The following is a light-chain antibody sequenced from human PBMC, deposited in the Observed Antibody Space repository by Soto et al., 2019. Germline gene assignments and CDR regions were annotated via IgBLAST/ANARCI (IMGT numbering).Light chain of an antibody. J-gene: IGKJ1*01. CDR2: DAS. CDR3: HQYGGSPGT. Sequence: EIVLTQSPGTLSLSPGERATLSCRASQSVSSNYLAWYQQRPGQAPRLLIYDASSRATGVPDRFSGSGSGAEFTLTISRLEPEDFAVYYCHQYGGSPGTLGQGTKVEIK. V-gene: IGKV3-20*01. CDR1: QSVSSNY.